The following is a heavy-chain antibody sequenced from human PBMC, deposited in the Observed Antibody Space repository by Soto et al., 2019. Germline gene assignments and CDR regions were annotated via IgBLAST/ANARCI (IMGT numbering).Heavy chain of an antibody. CDR2: ISAGGGST. Sequence: GGSLRLSCAASGFTFSSFAMSWVRQAPGKGLEWVSAISAGGGSTYYADSVKGRFTISRDNSKNTLYLQMNSLRAEDTAVYYCARRFWLELPHSDAFDIWGQGTMVTVS. CDR1: GFTFSSFA. V-gene: IGHV3-23*01. CDR3: ARRFWLELPHSDAFDI. D-gene: IGHD2-15*01. J-gene: IGHJ3*02.